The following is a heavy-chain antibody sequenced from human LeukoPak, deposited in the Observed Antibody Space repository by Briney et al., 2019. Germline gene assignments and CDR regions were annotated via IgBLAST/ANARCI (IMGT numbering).Heavy chain of an antibody. CDR2: IYYSGGT. CDR3: ARQAYGGYYYFDD. Sequence: SETLSLTCNVSGDSISHYYWTWIRQPPGKGLEWIGYIYYSGGTNYNPSLKSRLTISIDTSKNQSSLNLTSVTATDTAVYYCARQAYGGYYYFDDWGRGTLVTVSS. D-gene: IGHD4/OR15-4a*01. J-gene: IGHJ4*02. V-gene: IGHV4-59*08. CDR1: GDSISHYY.